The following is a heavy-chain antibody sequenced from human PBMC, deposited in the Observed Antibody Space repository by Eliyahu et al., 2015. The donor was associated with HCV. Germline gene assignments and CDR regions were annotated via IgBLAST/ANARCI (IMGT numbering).Heavy chain of an antibody. D-gene: IGHD3-10*01. Sequence: QVQLVESGGGVVQPGXSLRLSCAASGFXFSSYAMXWVRQAPGQGVEWVAVISYDGSNKYYADSVKGRFTISRDNSKNTLYLQMNSLRAEDTAVYYCARGHYYGSGSYYNVYYYYGMDVWGQGTTVTVSS. V-gene: IGHV3-30*01. CDR3: ARGHYYGSGSYYNVYYYYGMDV. CDR1: GFXFSSYA. J-gene: IGHJ6*02. CDR2: ISYDGSNK.